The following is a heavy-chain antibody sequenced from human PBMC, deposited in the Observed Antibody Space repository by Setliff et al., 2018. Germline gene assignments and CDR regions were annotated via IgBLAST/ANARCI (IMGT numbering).Heavy chain of an antibody. CDR2: FHTGRAT. J-gene: IGHJ4*02. CDR3: ARESATIGEFPLYYFDK. V-gene: IGHV4-61*09. CDR1: GGSISSGGFY. Sequence: SETLSLTCSVSGGSISSGGFYWSWIRQSAGRGLEWIGHFHTGRATDYNLSLKSRVTISLDSSKNQFSLRLSSVTAADAAAYFCARESATIGEFPLYYFDKWGQGMPVTVSS. D-gene: IGHD3-10*01.